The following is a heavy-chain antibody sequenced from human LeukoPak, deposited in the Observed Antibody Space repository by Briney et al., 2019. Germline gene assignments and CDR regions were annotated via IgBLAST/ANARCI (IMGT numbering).Heavy chain of an antibody. V-gene: IGHV4-59*01. CDR3: ARVVVRGVSYYYMDV. J-gene: IGHJ6*03. D-gene: IGHD3-10*01. CDR1: GGSISSYY. CDR2: IYYSGST. Sequence: SETLSLTCTVSGGSISSYYWSWIRQPPGKGLEWIGYIYYSGSTNYNPSLKSRVTISVDTSKNQFSLKLSSVTAADTAVYYCARVVVRGVSYYYMDVWGKGTTVTISS.